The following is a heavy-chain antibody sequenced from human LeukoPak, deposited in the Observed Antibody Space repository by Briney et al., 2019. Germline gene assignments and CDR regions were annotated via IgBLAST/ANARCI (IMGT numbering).Heavy chain of an antibody. CDR3: AGSTAADGLVY. CDR2: ISMDGRNK. J-gene: IGHJ4*02. Sequence: GGSLRLSCAASGFSFSSYAMHWVRPAPGKGLQWVAVISMDGRNKFYGDPVKGRFTSSRDNSKNTVFLQMNRLRAEDTAVYYCAGSTAADGLVYWGQGTLVTVAS. V-gene: IGHV3-30*03. CDR1: GFSFSSYA. D-gene: IGHD6-13*01.